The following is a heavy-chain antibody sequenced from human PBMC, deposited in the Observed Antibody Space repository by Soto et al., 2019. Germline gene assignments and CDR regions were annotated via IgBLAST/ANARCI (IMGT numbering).Heavy chain of an antibody. CDR2: IIPIFGTA. CDR1: GGTFSSYA. J-gene: IGHJ4*02. Sequence: ASVKVSCKASGGTFSSYAISWVRQAPGQGLEWMGGIIPIFGTANYVQKFQGRVTITADKSTSTAYMELGSLTSEDTAVYYCARRGALTSYYYGYYFDYWGQGTLVTVSS. D-gene: IGHD3-9*01. V-gene: IGHV1-69*06. CDR3: ARRGALTSYYYGYYFDY.